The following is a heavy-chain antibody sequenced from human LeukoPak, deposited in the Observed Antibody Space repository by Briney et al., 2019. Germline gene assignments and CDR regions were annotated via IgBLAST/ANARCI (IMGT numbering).Heavy chain of an antibody. CDR1: GFTFDDYG. V-gene: IGHV3-20*04. CDR3: ARASSLYYDFWSGITA. CDR2: INWNGGST. D-gene: IGHD3-3*01. J-gene: IGHJ5*02. Sequence: GGSLRLSCAASGFTFDDYGMSWVRRAPGKGLEWVSGINWNGGSTGYADSVKGRFTISRDNAKNSLYLQMNSLRGEDTALYYCARASSLYYDFWSGITAWGQGSLVTVSS.